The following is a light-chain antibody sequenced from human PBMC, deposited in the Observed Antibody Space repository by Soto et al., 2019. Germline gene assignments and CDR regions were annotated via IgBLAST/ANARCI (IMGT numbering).Light chain of an antibody. CDR3: QQYDNLSIT. CDR1: DDITNY. V-gene: IGKV1-33*01. Sequence: QFTMVPRSLSASIVDRVTVTCRASDDITNYLAWYQQKPGKAPKLLIYDASNLETGVPSRFSGSGYGTDFTFTISSLQPEDIATYYCQQYDNLSITFGQGTRLEI. CDR2: DAS. J-gene: IGKJ5*01.